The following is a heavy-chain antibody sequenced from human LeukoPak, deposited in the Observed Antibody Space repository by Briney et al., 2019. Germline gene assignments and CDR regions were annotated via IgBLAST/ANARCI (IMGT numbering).Heavy chain of an antibody. Sequence: ASVKVSCKASGGTFSSYAISWVRQAPGQGLEWMGGIIPIFGTANYAQKFQGRVTITTDESTSTAYMELSSLRSEDTAVYYCARDLTAAGPSWFDPWGQGTLVTVSS. CDR3: ARDLTAAGPSWFDP. J-gene: IGHJ5*02. CDR2: IIPIFGTA. D-gene: IGHD6-13*01. V-gene: IGHV1-69*05. CDR1: GGTFSSYA.